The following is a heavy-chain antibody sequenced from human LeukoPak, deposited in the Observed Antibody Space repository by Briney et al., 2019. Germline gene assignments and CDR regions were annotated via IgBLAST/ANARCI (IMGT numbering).Heavy chain of an antibody. Sequence: SETLSLTCTVSGGSTSSYYWSWIRQPPGKGLEWIGFIYYSGSTNYNPSLKSRVTISVDTSKNQFSLKLSSVTAADTAVYYCARQGSWSLGYGMDVWGQGTTVTVSS. CDR3: ARQGSWSLGYGMDV. V-gene: IGHV4-59*01. CDR2: IYYSGST. D-gene: IGHD2-8*02. CDR1: GGSTSSYY. J-gene: IGHJ6*02.